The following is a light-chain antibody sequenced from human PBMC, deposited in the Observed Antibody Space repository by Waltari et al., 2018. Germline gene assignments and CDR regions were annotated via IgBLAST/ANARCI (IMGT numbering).Light chain of an antibody. J-gene: IGLJ3*02. CDR3: CSYAGSSTLV. CDR2: EDS. Sequence: HSALTQPASVSGSPGQSITISCTGTSSDVGSYNLVSWYQQHPDKAPKPMIYEDSNRPYGLSNRFSGSKSGNTASLTISGLQAEDEADYYCCSYAGSSTLVFGGGTKLTVL. CDR1: SSDVGSYNL. V-gene: IGLV2-23*01.